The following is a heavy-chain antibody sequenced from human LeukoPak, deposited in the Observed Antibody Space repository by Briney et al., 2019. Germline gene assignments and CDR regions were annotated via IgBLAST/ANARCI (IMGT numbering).Heavy chain of an antibody. CDR3: ARDKDSSSWKWFDP. CDR2: IYHSGST. D-gene: IGHD6-13*01. Sequence: PSETLSLTCTVSGYSISSGYYWGWIRQPPGKGLEWIGSIYHSGSTYYNPSLKSRVTISVDTSKNQFSLKLSSVTAADMAVYYCARDKDSSSWKWFDPWGQGTLVTVSS. J-gene: IGHJ5*02. V-gene: IGHV4-38-2*02. CDR1: GYSISSGYY.